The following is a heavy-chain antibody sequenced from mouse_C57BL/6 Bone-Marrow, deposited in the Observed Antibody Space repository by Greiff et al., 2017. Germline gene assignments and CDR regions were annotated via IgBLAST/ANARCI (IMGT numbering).Heavy chain of an antibody. CDR1: GYAFTNYL. CDR3: ARWNPWFAY. J-gene: IGHJ3*01. CDR2: LNPGSGGT. V-gene: IGHV1-54*01. Sequence: QVQLQQSGAELVRPGTSVKVSCKASGYAFTNYLIEWVKQRPGQGLEWIGVLNPGSGGTNYNEKFKGKATLTADKSSSTAYMQLSSLTSEDSAVYFCARWNPWFAYWGQGTLVTVSA.